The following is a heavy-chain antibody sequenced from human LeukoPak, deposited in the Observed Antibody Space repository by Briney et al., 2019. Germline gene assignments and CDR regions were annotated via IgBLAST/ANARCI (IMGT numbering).Heavy chain of an antibody. CDR2: IYYSGST. V-gene: IGHV4-59*01. CDR3: ARGSYYDIMGYFDY. D-gene: IGHD3-9*01. Sequence: SETLSLTCTVSGGSISSYYWSWIRQPPGKGLEWIGYIYYSGSTNYNPSLKSRVTISVGTSKNQFSLKLSSVTAADTAVYYCARGSYYDIMGYFDYWGQGTLVTVSS. CDR1: GGSISSYY. J-gene: IGHJ4*02.